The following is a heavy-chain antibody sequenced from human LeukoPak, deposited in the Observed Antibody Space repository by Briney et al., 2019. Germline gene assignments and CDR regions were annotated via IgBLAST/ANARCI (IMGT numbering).Heavy chain of an antibody. Sequence: PSETLSLTCTVSGGSISSYYWSWIRQPPGKGLEWIGYIYYSGSTNCNPSLKSRVTISVDTSKNQFSLKLSSVTAADTAVYYCARRSASGWYSFAFDIWGQGTMVTVSS. V-gene: IGHV4-59*08. D-gene: IGHD6-19*01. CDR3: ARRSASGWYSFAFDI. CDR2: IYYSGST. J-gene: IGHJ3*02. CDR1: GGSISSYY.